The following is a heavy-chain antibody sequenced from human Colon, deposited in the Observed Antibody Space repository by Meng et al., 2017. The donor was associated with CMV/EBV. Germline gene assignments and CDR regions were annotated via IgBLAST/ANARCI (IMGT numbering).Heavy chain of an antibody. Sequence: GGSLRLSCAASGITLSNYAMSWVRQAPGKGLEWVSRISGSGYSADYADSVTGRFTISRDNSKHTLFLQMNSLRVEDTAVYYCAKGLSASQYYFDSWGQGTLVTVSS. CDR1: GITLSNYA. CDR3: AKGLSASQYYFDS. V-gene: IGHV3-23*01. J-gene: IGHJ4*02. CDR2: ISGSGYSA. D-gene: IGHD3-16*01.